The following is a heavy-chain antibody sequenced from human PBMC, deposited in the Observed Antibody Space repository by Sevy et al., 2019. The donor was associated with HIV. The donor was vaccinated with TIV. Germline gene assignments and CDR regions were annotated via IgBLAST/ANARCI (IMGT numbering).Heavy chain of an antibody. D-gene: IGHD2-21*02. J-gene: IGHJ4*02. V-gene: IGHV3-30-3*01. Sequence: GGSPRLSCAASGFTFTLYAIHWVRQAPGKGLEWVALISYSGTNKYYADSVKGRFTISRDDSKNTAYLQMNNLGTDDTAVYYCARVAVEYCTDDCYHRFDYWGQGTQVTVSS. CDR2: ISYSGTNK. CDR3: ARVAVEYCTDDCYHRFDY. CDR1: GFTFTLYA.